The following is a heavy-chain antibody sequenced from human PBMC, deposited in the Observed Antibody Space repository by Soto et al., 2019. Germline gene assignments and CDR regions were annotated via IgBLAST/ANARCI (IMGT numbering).Heavy chain of an antibody. CDR2: INPNSGDT. D-gene: IGHD3-10*01. CDR3: VRNNHGAGNYYYAMDV. Sequence: QVQLVQSGTEVKRPGDSVKVSCKASGYTFTGYYVHWVRQAPGQGLEWMGWINPNSGDTYLAQRFQGRVTMTIDTPARTVYLELTRLRSDDSAVYYCVRNNHGAGNYYYAMDVWGQGTTVTVSS. CDR1: GYTFTGYY. J-gene: IGHJ6*02. V-gene: IGHV1-2*02.